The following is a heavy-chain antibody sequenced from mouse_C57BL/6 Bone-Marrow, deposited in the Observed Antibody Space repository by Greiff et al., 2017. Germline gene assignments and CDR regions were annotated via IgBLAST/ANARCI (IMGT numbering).Heavy chain of an antibody. CDR2: IWRGGST. D-gene: IGHD1-1*01. CDR3: AKNSGGSSPYAMDY. V-gene: IGHV2-5*01. Sequence: VQLQQSGPGLVPPSQSLSITCPVSGFSLTRYGVHWFRQSPCKGLEWLGVIWRGGSTDYNAAFMSRLSITKDNSKSQVFFKMNSLQAEDTAIYYCAKNSGGSSPYAMDYWGQGTSVTVS. J-gene: IGHJ4*01. CDR1: GFSLTRYG.